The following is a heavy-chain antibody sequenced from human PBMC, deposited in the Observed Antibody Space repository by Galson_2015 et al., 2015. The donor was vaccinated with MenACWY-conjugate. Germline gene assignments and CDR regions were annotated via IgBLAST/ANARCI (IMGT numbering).Heavy chain of an antibody. Sequence: SLRLSCAASGFTFRRFGMHWVRQAPGKGLEWMAVISYDGSNESYADSVKGRFTISRDNSKNTLYLQMNSLRADDTAVYYCARLPRGITMVVVAPWGQGTLVAVSS. J-gene: IGHJ5*02. D-gene: IGHD3-22*01. V-gene: IGHV3-30*03. CDR3: ARLPRGITMVVVAP. CDR1: GFTFRRFG. CDR2: ISYDGSNE.